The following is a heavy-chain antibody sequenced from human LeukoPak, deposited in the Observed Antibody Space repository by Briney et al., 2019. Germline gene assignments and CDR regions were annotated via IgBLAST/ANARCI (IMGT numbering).Heavy chain of an antibody. V-gene: IGHV1-2*02. CDR1: GYTFTGYY. CDR2: INPISGGT. J-gene: IGHJ5*02. D-gene: IGHD3/OR15-3a*01. Sequence: GASVKVSCKASGYTFTGYYMHRVRQAPGQRVEWMGWINPISGGTNYAQKFQGRVTMTRDTSISTAYMELSRLRSDDTAVYYCARDCGRSDGHSWFDPWGQGTLVTVSS. CDR3: ARDCGRSDGHSWFDP.